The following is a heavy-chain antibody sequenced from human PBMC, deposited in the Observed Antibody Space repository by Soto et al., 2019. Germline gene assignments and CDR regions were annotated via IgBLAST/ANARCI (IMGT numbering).Heavy chain of an antibody. CDR2: INHSRSA. Sequence: SETLSLTCAVYGGSFGDYYWSWVRQPPGKGLEWIGEINHSRSAHYNPSLKSRVTISVDTSNSQFSLKLRSVTAADTAVYYCARGVGDYLWGSFRPYLDYWGQGALVTVSS. J-gene: IGHJ4*02. D-gene: IGHD3-16*02. V-gene: IGHV4-34*01. CDR1: GGSFGDYY. CDR3: ARGVGDYLWGSFRPYLDY.